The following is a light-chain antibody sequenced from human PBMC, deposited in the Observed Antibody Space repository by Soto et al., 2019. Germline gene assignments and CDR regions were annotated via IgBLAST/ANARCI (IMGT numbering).Light chain of an antibody. CDR3: QQYDSSFT. V-gene: IGKV3-20*01. CDR2: GAS. Sequence: IVLTQSPATLSLSPGERATLSCTASQRVTTTYIAWYQQKFGQAPRLLIYGASTRATGTPDRFTGGGFGTDFTLTSSRVEPEDFAVYYCQQYDSSFTFGGGTKVEMK. J-gene: IGKJ4*01. CDR1: QRVTTTY.